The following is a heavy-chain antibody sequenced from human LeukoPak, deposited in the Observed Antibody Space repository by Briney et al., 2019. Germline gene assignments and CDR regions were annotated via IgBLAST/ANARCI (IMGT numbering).Heavy chain of an antibody. D-gene: IGHD1-1*01. CDR1: GFSFEAYG. CDR2: INWNSDDM. J-gene: IGHJ4*02. Sequence: PGGSLRPSCAASGFSFEAYGMYWVRQALGKGLEWVSDINWNSDDMAYADSVKGRFTISRDNAKNCLYLQMNSLTVEDTALYYCTRVTSWRTGFDYWGQGTLVTVSS. CDR3: TRVTSWRTGFDY. V-gene: IGHV3-9*01.